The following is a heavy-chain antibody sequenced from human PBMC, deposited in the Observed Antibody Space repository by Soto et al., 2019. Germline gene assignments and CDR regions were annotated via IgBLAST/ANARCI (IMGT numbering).Heavy chain of an antibody. Sequence: PSETLSLTCTFSVGPISGGGYSWTWIRQHQGKGLEWIGYIYYSGSTYYNPPLKSRVTISVDTSKNQFSLKLSSVTAADTAVYYCARAKKGIAAAENWFDPWGQGTLVTVSS. CDR2: IYYSGST. J-gene: IGHJ5*02. CDR3: ARAKKGIAAAENWFDP. CDR1: VGPISGGGYS. V-gene: IGHV4-31*03. D-gene: IGHD6-13*01.